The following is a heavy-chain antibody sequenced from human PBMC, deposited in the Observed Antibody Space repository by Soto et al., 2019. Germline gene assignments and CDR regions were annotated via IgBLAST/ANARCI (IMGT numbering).Heavy chain of an antibody. CDR2: ISHDGSNK. CDR1: GITFSSHA. CDR3: ARVIGGYGGNSGYFDY. D-gene: IGHD1-26*01. V-gene: IGHV3-30-3*01. Sequence: QVQLVESGGGVVQPGRSLRLSCVASGITFSSHAMHWVRQAPGKGLEWVALISHDGSNKYYADSVKGRFTISRDNSKNTVYLQMKSLRAEDTAVYYCARVIGGYGGNSGYFDYWGQGPLVTVSS. J-gene: IGHJ4*02.